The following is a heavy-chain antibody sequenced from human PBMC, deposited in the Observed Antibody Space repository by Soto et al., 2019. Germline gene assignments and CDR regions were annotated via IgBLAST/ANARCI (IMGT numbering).Heavy chain of an antibody. D-gene: IGHD2-2*01. V-gene: IGHV3-23*01. CDR3: AQKIYHRFDP. J-gene: IGHJ5*02. CDR1: GFPFNTYA. CDR2: ISVSGDKT. Sequence: EVQLSESGGGLVQPGGSQRLSCAASGFPFNTYAMTWVRQAPGKGLEWVSAISVSGDKTYYAESVRGRFAISRDNSQNILFLQMSGLRAEDTALYYCAQKIYHRFDPWGQGTLLIVSS.